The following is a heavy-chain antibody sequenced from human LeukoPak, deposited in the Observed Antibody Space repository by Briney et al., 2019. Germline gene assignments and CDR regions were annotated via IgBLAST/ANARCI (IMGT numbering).Heavy chain of an antibody. Sequence: GASVKVSCKASGYTFTSYGISWVRQATGQGLEWMGWMNPNSGNTGYAQKFQGRVTMTRNTSISTAYMELRSLRSEDTAVYYCARGTLNYYGSGSYKYNWFDPWGQGTLATVSS. D-gene: IGHD3-10*01. CDR2: MNPNSGNT. CDR1: GYTFTSYG. J-gene: IGHJ5*02. V-gene: IGHV1-8*02. CDR3: ARGTLNYYGSGSYKYNWFDP.